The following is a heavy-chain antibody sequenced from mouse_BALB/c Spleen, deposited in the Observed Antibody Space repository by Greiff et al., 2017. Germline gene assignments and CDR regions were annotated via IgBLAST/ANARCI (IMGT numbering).Heavy chain of an antibody. CDR2: IAPGSGST. V-gene: IGHV1S41*01. CDR3: ARRLGPYAMDY. CDR1: GYTFTSYW. J-gene: IGHJ4*01. Sequence: DLVKPGASVKLSCKASGYTFTSYWINWIKQRPGQGLEWIGRIAPGSGSTYYNEMFKGKATLTVDTSSSTAYIQLSSLSSEDSAVYFCARRLGPYAMDYWGQGTSVTVSS. D-gene: IGHD4-1*01.